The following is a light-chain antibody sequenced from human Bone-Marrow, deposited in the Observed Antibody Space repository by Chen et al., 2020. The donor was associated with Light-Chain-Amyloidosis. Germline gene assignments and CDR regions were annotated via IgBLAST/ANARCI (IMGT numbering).Light chain of an antibody. V-gene: IGLV3-25*03. CDR3: QSADSSGTYDMI. Sequence: SYELTQPPSVSVSPGQTARIPCSGDDLPTKYAYWYQQKPGQAPVLVIHRDTERPSGIAVRVSGARSGTTGALTISGGQAGDEADYHCQSADSSGTYDMIFGGGAKLTV. J-gene: IGLJ2*01. CDR1: DLPTKY. CDR2: RDT.